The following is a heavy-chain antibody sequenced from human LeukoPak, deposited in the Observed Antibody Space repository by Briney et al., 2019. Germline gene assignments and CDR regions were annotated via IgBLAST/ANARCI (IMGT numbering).Heavy chain of an antibody. CDR2: IKQDGSEK. CDR1: GFTFSSYW. CDR3: ARDQKLWFGELSGVADY. V-gene: IGHV3-7*01. Sequence: PGGSLRLSCAASGFTFSSYWMNWVRRAPGKGLEWVANIKQDGSEKYYVDSVKGRFTISRDNAKNSLYLQMDSLRAEDTAVYYCARDQKLWFGELSGVADYWGQGTLVTVSS. J-gene: IGHJ4*02. D-gene: IGHD3-10*01.